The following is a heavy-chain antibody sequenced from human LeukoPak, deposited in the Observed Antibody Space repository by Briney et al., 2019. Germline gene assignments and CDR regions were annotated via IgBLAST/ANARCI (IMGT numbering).Heavy chain of an antibody. CDR3: ATDPTMVRGVNY. J-gene: IGHJ4*02. CDR1: GYTLTELS. CDR2: FDPEDGEA. D-gene: IGHD3-10*01. V-gene: IGHV1-24*01. Sequence: ASVNVSCKVSGYTLTELSMHWVRQAPGKGLEWMGGFDPEDGEAIYAQKFQGRVTMTEDTSTDTAYMELSSLRSEDTAVYYCATDPTMVRGVNYWGQGTLVTVSS.